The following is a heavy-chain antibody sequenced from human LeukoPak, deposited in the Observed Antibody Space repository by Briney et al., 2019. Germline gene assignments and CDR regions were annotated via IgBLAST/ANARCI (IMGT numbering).Heavy chain of an antibody. CDR3: ARPGGEIAAAAKSGYYFDY. V-gene: IGHV3-33*01. CDR2: IWYDGSNK. CDR1: GFTFSSYG. D-gene: IGHD6-13*01. J-gene: IGHJ4*02. Sequence: GRSLRVSCAASGFTFSSYGMHWVRQAPGKGLEWVAVIWYDGSNKYYADSVKGRFTISRDNSKNTLYLQMNSLKAEDTAVYYCARPGGEIAAAAKSGYYFDYWGQGTLVTVSS.